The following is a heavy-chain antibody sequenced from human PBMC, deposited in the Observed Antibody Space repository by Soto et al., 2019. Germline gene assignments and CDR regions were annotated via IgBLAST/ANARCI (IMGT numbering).Heavy chain of an antibody. V-gene: IGHV3-23*01. D-gene: IGHD2-2*01. Sequence: GSLRLSCAASGFTFSDYAMSWVRQAPWKGLECLSLISGTGVPTLYAGSVKGRFSVSRDNSKNTLFLEMNDLRVDDTAIYYCAKSFCSSSSCFFLWVDPWGPGTLVTVSS. J-gene: IGHJ5*02. CDR1: GFTFSDYA. CDR2: ISGTGVPT. CDR3: AKSFCSSSSCFFLWVDP.